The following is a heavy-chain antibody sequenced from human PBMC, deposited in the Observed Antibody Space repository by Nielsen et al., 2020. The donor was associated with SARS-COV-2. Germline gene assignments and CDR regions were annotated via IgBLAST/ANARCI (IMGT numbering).Heavy chain of an antibody. J-gene: IGHJ4*02. CDR1: GYILSEIS. CDR2: IIPILGLT. CDR3: AREPGTGDLDQ. V-gene: IGHV1-69*04. D-gene: IGHD3/OR15-3a*01. Sequence: SVKVSCKVSGYILSEISLDWVRQAPGQGLEWMGRIIPILGLTNYAQRFQGRITITADKSTSTAYMELSSLRSEDTAVYYCAREPGTGDLDQWGQGTLVTVSS.